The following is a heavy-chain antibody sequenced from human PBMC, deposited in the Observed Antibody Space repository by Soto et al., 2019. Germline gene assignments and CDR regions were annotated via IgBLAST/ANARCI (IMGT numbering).Heavy chain of an antibody. CDR1: GFTFSSYG. CDR2: ISYDGSNK. V-gene: IGHV3-30*18. J-gene: IGHJ4*02. D-gene: IGHD4-4*01. Sequence: QVQLVESGGGVVQPGRSLRLSCAASGFTFSSYGMHWVRQAPGKGLEWVAVISYDGSNKYYADSVKGRFTISRDNSKNTLYLQMNSLRAEDTAVYYCAKGPPGTTVTTFDYWGQGTLVTVSS. CDR3: AKGPPGTTVTTFDY.